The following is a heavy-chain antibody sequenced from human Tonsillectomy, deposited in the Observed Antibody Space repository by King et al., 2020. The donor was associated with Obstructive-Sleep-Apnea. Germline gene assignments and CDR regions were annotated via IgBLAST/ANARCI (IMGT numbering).Heavy chain of an antibody. CDR1: GDSFSIRSYY. CDR3: ARTISTTVADWYFDL. D-gene: IGHD4-23*01. Sequence: QLQESGPGLVKPSETLSLSCCVSGDSFSIRSYYWGWIRQPPGKGPEWIGTVQYSGSTYYNQSLKSRLTISVDTSKNQFSLKLTSVTAADTSVYYCARTISTTVADWYFDLWAVAPWSLSRQ. CDR2: VQYSGST. V-gene: IGHV4-39*07. J-gene: IGHJ2*01.